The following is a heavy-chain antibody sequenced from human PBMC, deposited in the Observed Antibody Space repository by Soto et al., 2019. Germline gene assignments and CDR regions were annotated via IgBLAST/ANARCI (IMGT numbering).Heavy chain of an antibody. CDR1: GYTFINYY. V-gene: IGHV1-46*01. CDR2: INPTGGST. CDR3: VRQRAAGDV. Sequence: QVQLVQSGAELKKPRASVKVSCKASGYTFINYYIHWVRQAPGQGLEWMAIINPTGGSTNYARKFQGRLNLTMDTSTTQVYMERGSLTSEDKAISYCVRQRAAGDVWGQGTLVTVSS. J-gene: IGHJ4*02. D-gene: IGHD2-21*02.